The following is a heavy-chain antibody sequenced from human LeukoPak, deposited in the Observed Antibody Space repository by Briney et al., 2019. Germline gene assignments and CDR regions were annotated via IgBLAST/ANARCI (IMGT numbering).Heavy chain of an antibody. CDR1: GFTVSSYS. J-gene: IGHJ4*02. Sequence: GSLRLSCAASGFTVSSYSMNWVRQAPGKRLEWVSSISSSSSYIYYADSVKGRFTISRDNAKNSLYLQMNSLRAEDTAVYYCVTAAGLGVYYFDYWGQGTLVTVSS. CDR3: VTAAGLGVYYFDY. D-gene: IGHD6-13*01. CDR2: ISSSSSYI. V-gene: IGHV3-21*01.